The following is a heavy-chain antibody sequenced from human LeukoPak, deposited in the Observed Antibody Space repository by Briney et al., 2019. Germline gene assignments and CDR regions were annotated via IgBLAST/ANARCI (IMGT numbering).Heavy chain of an antibody. CDR1: GYTFTSYG. CDR2: ISAYNGNT. Sequence: ASVKVSCKASGYTFTSYGISWVRQAPGQGLEWMGWISAYNGNTNYAQKLQGRVTMTTDTSTSTAYMELRSLRSDDTAVYYCARDLGGYYYYYMDVWGKGTTVTVSS. J-gene: IGHJ6*03. D-gene: IGHD3-10*01. CDR3: ARDLGGYYYYYMDV. V-gene: IGHV1-18*01.